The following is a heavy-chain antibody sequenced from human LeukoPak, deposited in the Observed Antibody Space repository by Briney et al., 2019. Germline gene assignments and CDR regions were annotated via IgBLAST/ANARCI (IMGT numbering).Heavy chain of an antibody. CDR1: GGSISSGSYY. D-gene: IGHD5-24*01. Sequence: SETLSLTCTVSGGSISSGSYYWRWIRQPAGKGLEWIGRIYTSGSTNYNPSLKSRVTISVDTSKNQFSLKLSSVTAADTAVYYCARTRDKNFDCWGQGTLVTVSS. CDR3: ARTRDKNFDC. V-gene: IGHV4-61*02. CDR2: IYTSGST. J-gene: IGHJ4*02.